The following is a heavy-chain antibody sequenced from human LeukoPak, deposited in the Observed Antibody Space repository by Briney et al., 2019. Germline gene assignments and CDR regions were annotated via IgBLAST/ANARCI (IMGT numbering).Heavy chain of an antibody. J-gene: IGHJ5*02. D-gene: IGHD5-12*01. V-gene: IGHV3-30-3*01. CDR1: RFTFSTYA. CDR2: ISSDGNHK. Sequence: DRSLRQSCAASRFTFSTYAMHEVRQAPAKGVEWVAPISSDGNHKPFAASVRGRLTISRDNSKNTLFLQMNSLRPDDTAVYYCARDRLPPPGVYCFDPWGQGTLVSVSS. CDR3: ARDRLPPPGVYCFDP.